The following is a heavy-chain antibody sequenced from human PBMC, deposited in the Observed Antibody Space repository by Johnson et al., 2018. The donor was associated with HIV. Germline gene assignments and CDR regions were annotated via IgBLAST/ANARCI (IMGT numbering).Heavy chain of an antibody. CDR1: GFTFSDYY. Sequence: QVQLVESGGGLVKPGGSLRLSCAASGFTFSDYYMSWIRQAPGKGLEWVAVISFDGSNKYYVYSVKGRFTISRDNAKNSLYLQMNSLRAEDTAVYYCARGFDAFDIWGQGTMVTVSS. CDR2: ISFDGSNK. J-gene: IGHJ3*02. V-gene: IGHV3-11*01. CDR3: ARGFDAFDI.